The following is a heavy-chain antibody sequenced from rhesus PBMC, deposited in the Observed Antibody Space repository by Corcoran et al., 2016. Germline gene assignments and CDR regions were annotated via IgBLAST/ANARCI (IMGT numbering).Heavy chain of an antibody. Sequence: QVQLQESGPGLVKPSETLSLTCAVSGGSISSNYWTWIRPAPGKGLEWFGRIFGSGGSTHYNPSLKSRVTISTDTAKNQFSLKLNSVTAADTAVYYCARRASGWYFDYWGQGVLVTVSS. J-gene: IGHJ4*01. V-gene: IGHV4-160*01. CDR2: IFGSGGST. CDR1: GGSISSNY. D-gene: IGHD6-31*01. CDR3: ARRASGWYFDY.